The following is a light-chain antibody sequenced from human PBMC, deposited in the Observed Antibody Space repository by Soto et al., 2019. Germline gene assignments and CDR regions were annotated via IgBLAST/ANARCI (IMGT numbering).Light chain of an antibody. J-gene: IGKJ2*01. V-gene: IGKV3-20*01. CDR3: QQYGSSPPYT. CDR1: QSVSSSS. CDR2: GAS. Sequence: EIVLTQSPGTLSLSPGERATLSCRASQSVSSSSLAWYQQKPGQAPRLLIFGASSRATSIPDRFSGSGSGTDITLTISRLEPEDFEVYYCQQYGSSPPYTFGQGTKQEIK.